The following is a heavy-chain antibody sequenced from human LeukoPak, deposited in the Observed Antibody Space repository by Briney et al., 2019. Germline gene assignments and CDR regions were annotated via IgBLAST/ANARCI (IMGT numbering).Heavy chain of an antibody. V-gene: IGHV4-39*01. D-gene: IGHD3-10*01. CDR1: GGSITNSDYY. CDR2: IYYSGST. Sequence: SETLSLTCSVSGGSITNSDYYWGWIRQPPGKGLEWIGSIYYSGSTYYNPSLKSRVTISVDTSKNQFSLRLSSVTAADTAVYYCAREWFGQLSFDYWGQGALVTVSS. J-gene: IGHJ4*02. CDR3: AREWFGQLSFDY.